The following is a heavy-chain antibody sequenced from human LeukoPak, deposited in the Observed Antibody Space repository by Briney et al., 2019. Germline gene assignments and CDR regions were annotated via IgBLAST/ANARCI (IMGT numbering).Heavy chain of an antibody. CDR3: AAGEWEQLLNY. CDR2: SDPADGKI. CDR1: GYSLTELS. D-gene: IGHD1/OR15-1a*01. J-gene: IGHJ4*02. Sequence: ASVKVSCKVSGYSLTELSMHWVRQAPGKGPEWMGGSDPADGKIIYPQKFQGRVTMTEDTSSDTAYMELSGLRFEDTAVYYCAAGEWEQLLNYWGQGTLVTVSS. V-gene: IGHV1-24*01.